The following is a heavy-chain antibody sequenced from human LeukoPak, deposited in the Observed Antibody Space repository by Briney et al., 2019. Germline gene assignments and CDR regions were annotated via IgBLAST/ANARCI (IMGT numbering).Heavy chain of an antibody. V-gene: IGHV3-30-3*01. J-gene: IGHJ6*02. CDR1: GFTFSSYA. CDR2: ISYAGNNN. Sequence: GGSLRLSCASSGFTFSSYAMSWVRQAPGKGLEWVARISYAGNNNYYAVSVKGRFTISSDNPKNTLYLQMDSLRAEDTAVYYCARAAHTTYVLGRYYYYAMDVWGQGTTVTVSS. D-gene: IGHD3-10*01. CDR3: ARAAHTTYVLGRYYYYAMDV.